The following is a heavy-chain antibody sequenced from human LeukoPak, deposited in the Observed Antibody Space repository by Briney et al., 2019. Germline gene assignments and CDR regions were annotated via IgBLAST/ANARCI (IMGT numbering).Heavy chain of an antibody. CDR3: AKDGYGDYVGWFDP. CDR2: ISGSGGST. Sequence: GGSLRLACAASGFTFSSYAMSWVRQAPGKGLEWVSAISGSGGSTYYADSVKGRFTISRDNSENTLYLQMNSLRAEDTAVYYCAKDGYGDYVGWFDPWGQGTLVTVSS. J-gene: IGHJ5*02. CDR1: GFTFSSYA. D-gene: IGHD4-17*01. V-gene: IGHV3-23*01.